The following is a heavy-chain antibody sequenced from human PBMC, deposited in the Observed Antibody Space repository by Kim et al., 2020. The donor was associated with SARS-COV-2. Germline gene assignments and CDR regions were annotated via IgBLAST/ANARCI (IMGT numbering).Heavy chain of an antibody. CDR1: GFTFSSYG. CDR2: ISYDGSNK. Sequence: GGSLRLSCAASGFTFSSYGMHWVRQAPGKGLEWVAVISYDGSNKYYADSVKGRFTISRDNSKNTLYLQMNSLRAEDTAVYYCAKLEVDSGSYAYFDYWGQGTLVTVSS. V-gene: IGHV3-30*18. D-gene: IGHD1-26*01. J-gene: IGHJ4*02. CDR3: AKLEVDSGSYAYFDY.